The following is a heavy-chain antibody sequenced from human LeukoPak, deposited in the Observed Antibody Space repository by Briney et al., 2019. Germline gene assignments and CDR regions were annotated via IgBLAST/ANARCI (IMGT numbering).Heavy chain of an antibody. Sequence: PGGSLRLSCAASGFTFSSYSMNWVRQAPGKGLEWVSSISSSSSYIYYADSVKGRFTISRDNAKNSLYLQMNSLRAEDTAVYYCARGIVVVPAAIEAYYFDYWGQGTLVTVSS. CDR1: GFTFSSYS. J-gene: IGHJ4*02. V-gene: IGHV3-21*01. D-gene: IGHD2-2*01. CDR3: ARGIVVVPAAIEAYYFDY. CDR2: ISSSSSYI.